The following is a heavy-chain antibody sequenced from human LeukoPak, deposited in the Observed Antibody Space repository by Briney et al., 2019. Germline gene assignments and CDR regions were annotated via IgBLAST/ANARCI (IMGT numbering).Heavy chain of an antibody. CDR3: ASPSNYVFGYYYYMDV. D-gene: IGHD4-11*01. J-gene: IGHJ6*03. CDR2: IRYDGSNK. CDR1: GFTFSSYG. Sequence: GGSLRLSCAASGFTFSSYGMHWVRQAPGKGLEWVAFIRYDGSNKYYADSVKGRFTISRDNSKNTLYLQMNSLRSEDTAVYYCASPSNYVFGYYYYMDVWGKGTTVTVSS. V-gene: IGHV3-30*02.